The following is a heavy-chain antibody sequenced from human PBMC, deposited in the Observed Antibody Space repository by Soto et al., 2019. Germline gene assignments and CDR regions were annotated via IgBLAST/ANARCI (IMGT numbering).Heavy chain of an antibody. V-gene: IGHV3-48*03. J-gene: IGHJ3*01. CDR3: ARGAFWYTTSTTDDAFDV. Sequence: EVQLAESGGGFVQPGGSLRLSCAASGYQFSSYEMNWVRQAPGKGLEWVAHISHSGATIFYTDSVKGRFTISRDNTNNSLSLQMNSLRADDTAIYYCARGAFWYTTSTTDDAFDVWGQGTVVTVSS. CDR2: ISHSGATI. D-gene: IGHD6-6*01. CDR1: GYQFSSYE.